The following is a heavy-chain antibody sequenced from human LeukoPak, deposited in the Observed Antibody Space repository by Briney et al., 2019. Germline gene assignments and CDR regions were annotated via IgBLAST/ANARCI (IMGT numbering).Heavy chain of an antibody. Sequence: GGSLRLSCAASGFIFNTNAMTWVRQAPGKGLEWVSTITGSDDSSFYANSVKGRFTISRDNSKNTVFPHMTSLRAEDTAVYYCTKFDNWGQGVLVIVSS. J-gene: IGHJ4*02. CDR1: GFIFNTNA. V-gene: IGHV3-23*01. CDR2: ITGSDDSS. CDR3: TKFDN.